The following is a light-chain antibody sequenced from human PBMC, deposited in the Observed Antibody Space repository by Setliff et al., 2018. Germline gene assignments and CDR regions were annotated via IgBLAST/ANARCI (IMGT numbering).Light chain of an antibody. Sequence: QSALTQPASVSGSPGQSITISCAGTSSDVGAYSHVSWYQQYPGKAPKLMISEVSNRPSGVSYRFSGSKSGNTASLTISGLQAEDEADYYCMSYTTIRTYVFGTGTKDTVL. CDR1: SSDVGAYSH. J-gene: IGLJ1*01. CDR3: MSYTTIRTYV. CDR2: EVS. V-gene: IGLV2-14*01.